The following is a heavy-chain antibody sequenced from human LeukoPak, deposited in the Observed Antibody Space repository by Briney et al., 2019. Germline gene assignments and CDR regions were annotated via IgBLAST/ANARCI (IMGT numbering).Heavy chain of an antibody. V-gene: IGHV1-18*01. CDR3: ARASEYSSSRD. Sequence: TGGSLRLSCAASGFTFSSYWMSWVRQASGQGLEWMGWISAYNGNTNYAQKLQGRVTMTTDTSTSTAHMELRSLRSDDTAVYYCARASEYSSSRDWGQGTLVTVSS. D-gene: IGHD6-6*01. J-gene: IGHJ4*02. CDR1: GFTFSSYW. CDR2: ISAYNGNT.